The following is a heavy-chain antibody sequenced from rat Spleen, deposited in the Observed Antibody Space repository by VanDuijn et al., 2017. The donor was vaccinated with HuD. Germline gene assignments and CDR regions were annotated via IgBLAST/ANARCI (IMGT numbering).Heavy chain of an antibody. D-gene: IGHD1-2*01. V-gene: IGHV5-31*01. CDR2: ITNAAGKV. CDR3: TTSNYYSAYIYLDA. Sequence: EVQLVESGGGLVQPGRSLKLSCVASGFTFNNYWMTWIRQAPGKGLEWFASITNAAGKVHYPDSVKGRFTISRDIAKSTLYLQMNSLRSEDTATYYCTTSNYYSAYIYLDAWGQGTSVTVSS. J-gene: IGHJ4*01. CDR1: GFTFNNYW.